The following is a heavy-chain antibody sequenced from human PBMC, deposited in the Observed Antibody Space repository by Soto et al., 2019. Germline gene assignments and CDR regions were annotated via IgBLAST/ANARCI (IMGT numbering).Heavy chain of an antibody. CDR2: ISGSGGST. J-gene: IGHJ5*02. CDR3: AKSGYGSATNWFDP. V-gene: IGHV3-23*01. D-gene: IGHD3-10*01. Sequence: EVQLLESGGGLVQPGGSLRLSCAASGFTFSSYAMTWVRQAPGKGLEWVSDISGSGGSTHYADSVKGRFTISRDNSKDTLYRQMNSLRGEDTAIYYCAKSGYGSATNWFDPWGQGTLVTVSS. CDR1: GFTFSSYA.